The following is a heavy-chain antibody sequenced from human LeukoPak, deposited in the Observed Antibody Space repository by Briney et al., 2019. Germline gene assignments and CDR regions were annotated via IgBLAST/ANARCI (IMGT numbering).Heavy chain of an antibody. J-gene: IGHJ4*02. CDR1: GFTFSSYS. CDR2: ISSSSSYI. CDR3: ASGPCPYSSTSCYPY. D-gene: IGHD2-2*01. V-gene: IGHV3-21*01. Sequence: GGSLRLSCAASGFTFSSYSMNWVRQAPGKGLEWVSSISSSSSYIYYADSVKGRFTISRDNAKNSLYLQMNSLRAEDTAVYYCASGPCPYSSTSCYPYWGQGTLVTVSS.